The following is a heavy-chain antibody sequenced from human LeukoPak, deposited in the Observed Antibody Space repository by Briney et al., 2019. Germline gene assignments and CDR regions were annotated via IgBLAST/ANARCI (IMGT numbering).Heavy chain of an antibody. V-gene: IGHV4-30-2*01. Sequence: SQTLSLTCSVSGGSISGSYFWSWIRQPPGKGLEWTGHIYHSGNTYYNLSLKSRVAISVDRSKNQFSLKLSSVTAADTAVYYCARVFDSGRFYYYIDVWGKGTTVTVSS. CDR2: IYHSGNT. CDR3: ARVFDSGRFYYYIDV. D-gene: IGHD3-10*01. J-gene: IGHJ6*03. CDR1: GGSISGSYF.